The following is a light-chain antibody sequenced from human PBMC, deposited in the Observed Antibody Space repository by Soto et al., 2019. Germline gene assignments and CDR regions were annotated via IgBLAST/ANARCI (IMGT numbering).Light chain of an antibody. CDR1: QSVSHNH. Sequence: EIVLTQSPGTLSLSPGERATLSCRASQSVSHNHLAWYQQKPGQAPRLLIYVASNRATAFPDRFSGSGPGTDFTLTISRLEPEDFAVYYCQDYGSSPYTFGQGTKLEIK. CDR3: QDYGSSPYT. J-gene: IGKJ2*01. CDR2: VAS. V-gene: IGKV3-20*01.